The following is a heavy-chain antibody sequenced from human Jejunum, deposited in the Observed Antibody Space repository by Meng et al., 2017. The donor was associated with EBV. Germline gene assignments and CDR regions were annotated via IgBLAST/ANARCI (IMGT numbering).Heavy chain of an antibody. J-gene: IGHJ4*02. Sequence: EVQLLEVGGCLVHPGGSLRLSCIANGFTFSSYAMSWVRQAPGKGLEWVSGISGSGSNTYYADSVKGRFSISRDNSKNTLSLQLSSLRADDTAVYYCAKDFYYDTRALFGHWGQGTLVTVSS. CDR1: GFTFSSYA. D-gene: IGHD3-22*01. V-gene: IGHV3-23*01. CDR3: AKDFYYDTRALFGH. CDR2: ISGSGSNT.